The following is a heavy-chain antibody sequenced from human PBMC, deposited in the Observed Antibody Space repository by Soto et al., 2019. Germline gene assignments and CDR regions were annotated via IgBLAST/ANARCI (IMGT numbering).Heavy chain of an antibody. J-gene: IGHJ4*02. Sequence: QVQLVESGGGVVQPGRSLRLSCAASGFTFSSYGMRWVRQAPGKGLGWVAVISYDGSNEYYADSVKGQFTNSRDNSKNTLYLQMNSLRAEDTAVYYCAKVGVVEEFNYWGQGTPVTVSS. CDR3: AKVGVVEEFNY. CDR1: GFTFSSYG. V-gene: IGHV3-30*18. CDR2: ISYDGSNE.